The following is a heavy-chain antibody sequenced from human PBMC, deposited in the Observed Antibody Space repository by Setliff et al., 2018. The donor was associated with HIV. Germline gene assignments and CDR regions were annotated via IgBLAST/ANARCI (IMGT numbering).Heavy chain of an antibody. D-gene: IGHD3-3*01. V-gene: IGHV4-39*01. CDR2: IYHTGST. Sequence: SETLSLTCTVSGGSINSTSYYWGWIRQPPGNGLEWIGSIYHTGSTYSKPSLKSRVTISVDTSKNQFSLRLSSVAAGDTAVYYCARSIVPVASGYYYFEYWGQGTLVTVPS. CDR1: GGSINSTSYY. J-gene: IGHJ4*02. CDR3: ARSIVPVASGYYYFEY.